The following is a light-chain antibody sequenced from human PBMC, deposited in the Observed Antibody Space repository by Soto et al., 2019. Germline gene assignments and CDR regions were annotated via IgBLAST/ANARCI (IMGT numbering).Light chain of an antibody. CDR1: SSDVGGYNY. CDR3: CSYAGSYTLV. V-gene: IGLV2-11*01. CDR2: DVS. Sequence: QSVLTQSRSVSGSPGQSVTISCTGTSSDVGGYNYVSWYQQHPGKAPKLMIYDVSKRPSGVPDRFSGSKSGNTASLTISGLQAEDEADYYCCSYAGSYTLVFGGGTQLTVL. J-gene: IGLJ2*01.